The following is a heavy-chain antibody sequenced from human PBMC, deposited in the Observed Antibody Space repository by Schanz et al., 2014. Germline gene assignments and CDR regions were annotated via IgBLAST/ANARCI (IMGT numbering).Heavy chain of an antibody. J-gene: IGHJ4*02. Sequence: VQLEQSGAEVKKPGSSVKVSCKASRSTFSSYTISWVRQARGQGLEWMGRIISILGIPNYAQKFQGRVTITADKSTFTAYMDVSSLRSEDTAVYYCASSGAGYSSSWDFDYWGQGTLVTVSS. V-gene: IGHV1-69*02. CDR1: RSTFSSYT. D-gene: IGHD6-13*01. CDR2: IISILGIP. CDR3: ASSGAGYSSSWDFDY.